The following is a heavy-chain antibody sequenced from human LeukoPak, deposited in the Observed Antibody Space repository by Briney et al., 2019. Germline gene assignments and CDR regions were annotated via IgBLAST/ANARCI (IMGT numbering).Heavy chain of an antibody. CDR1: GFTFSSYE. Sequence: GGSLRLSCAASGFTFSSYEMNWVRQAPGKGLEWLSYISSSGSTIYYADSVKGRFTISRDNAKISLYLQMNSLRAEDTAVYYCAVEYSSGWTFDYWGQGTLVTVSS. J-gene: IGHJ4*02. D-gene: IGHD6-19*01. CDR2: ISSSGSTI. CDR3: AVEYSSGWTFDY. V-gene: IGHV3-48*03.